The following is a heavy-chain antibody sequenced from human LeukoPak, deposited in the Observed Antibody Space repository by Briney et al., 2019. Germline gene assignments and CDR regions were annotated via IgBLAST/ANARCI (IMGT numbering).Heavy chain of an antibody. CDR1: GFIFSRYD. D-gene: IGHD5-24*01. Sequence: GGSLRLSCAASGFIFSRYDMRWVRQVPGKGLEWVSAISHGGGSTYYADSVKGRFTISRDNSKNTLYLQMNSLRAEDTAVYYCAREVRGWLQIYYFDYWGQGTLVTVSS. CDR2: ISHGGGST. V-gene: IGHV3-23*01. J-gene: IGHJ4*02. CDR3: AREVRGWLQIYYFDY.